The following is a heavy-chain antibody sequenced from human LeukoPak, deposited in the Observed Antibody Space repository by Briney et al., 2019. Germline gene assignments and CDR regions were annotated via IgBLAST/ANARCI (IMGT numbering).Heavy chain of an antibody. CDR2: ISGSGGST. CDR3: AKDSGSGSYFGVIYYFDY. CDR1: GFTFSSYA. J-gene: IGHJ4*02. D-gene: IGHD1-26*01. Sequence: HPGGSLRLSCAASGFTFSSYAMSWVRQAPGKGLEWVSAISGSGGSTYYADSVKGRFTISRDNSKNTLYLQMNSLRAEDTAVYYCAKDSGSGSYFGVIYYFDYWGQGTLVTVSS. V-gene: IGHV3-23*01.